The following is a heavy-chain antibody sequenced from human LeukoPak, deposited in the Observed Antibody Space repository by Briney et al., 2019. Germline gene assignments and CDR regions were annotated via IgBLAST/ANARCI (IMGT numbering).Heavy chain of an antibody. CDR2: ISGSGGST. Sequence: PGGSLRLSCAASGFTFSSYAMSWVRQAPGKGLEWVAAISGSGGSTYYADSVKGRFTISRDNSKNTLYLQMNSLRAEDTAVYYCARTMVRGVNFFDYWGQGTLVTVSS. J-gene: IGHJ4*02. D-gene: IGHD3-10*01. CDR1: GFTFSSYA. V-gene: IGHV3-23*01. CDR3: ARTMVRGVNFFDY.